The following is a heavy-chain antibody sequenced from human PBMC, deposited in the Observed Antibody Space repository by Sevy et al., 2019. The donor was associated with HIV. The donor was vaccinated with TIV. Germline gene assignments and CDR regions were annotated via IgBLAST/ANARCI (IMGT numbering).Heavy chain of an antibody. CDR1: GFTFSDAW. J-gene: IGHJ4*02. D-gene: IGHD2-15*01. Sequence: GGSLRLSCAASGFTFSDAWMSWVRQASGKGLEWIGRIKSKTDSATRDFAAPVKGRFSISRDDSKNMVYLQMSSLKTEDTAVYYCTAGTGRSDFDYWGQGTLVTVSS. CDR3: TAGTGRSDFDY. CDR2: IKSKTDSATR. V-gene: IGHV3-15*01.